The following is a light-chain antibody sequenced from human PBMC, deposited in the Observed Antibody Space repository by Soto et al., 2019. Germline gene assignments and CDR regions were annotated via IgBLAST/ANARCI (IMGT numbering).Light chain of an antibody. CDR1: QSVSSY. V-gene: IGKV3-15*01. CDR2: GAS. CDR3: QQYKNWWT. Sequence: EIVMTQSPATLSVSPGERATLSCRASQSVSSYLAWYQQKPGQAPRLLIYGASTRATGIPARFSGSGSGIEFILTIISLQSEDFAVYYCQQYKNWWTFGQGTKLDIK. J-gene: IGKJ1*01.